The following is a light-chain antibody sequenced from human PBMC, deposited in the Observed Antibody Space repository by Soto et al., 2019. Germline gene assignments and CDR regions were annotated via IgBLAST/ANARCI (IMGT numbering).Light chain of an antibody. CDR1: SSDVGGYNY. CDR3: NSYTSSSTLPYV. J-gene: IGLJ1*01. CDR2: DVS. V-gene: IGLV2-14*01. Sequence: QCALTQPASESGSPGQSITVSCSGTSSDVGGYNYVSWYQQHPGKAPKVMIYDVSKRPSGVSNRFSGSKSGNTASLTISGLQAEDEADYYCNSYTSSSTLPYVFGTGTKLTVL.